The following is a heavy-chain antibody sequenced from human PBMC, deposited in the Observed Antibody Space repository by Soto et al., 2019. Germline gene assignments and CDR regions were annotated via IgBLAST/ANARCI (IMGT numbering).Heavy chain of an antibody. CDR1: GGSISGFY. V-gene: IGHV4-59*01. J-gene: IGHJ4*02. Sequence: PSETLSLTCTVSGGSISGFYWSLIRQPPGKGLEWIAYIHHSGNTDYSPSLKSRVTISVDTSKNQFSLTLSSVTAADTAVYYCARETRWSGFFDYWGQGTVVTSPQ. CDR2: IHHSGNT. D-gene: IGHD3-10*01. CDR3: ARETRWSGFFDY.